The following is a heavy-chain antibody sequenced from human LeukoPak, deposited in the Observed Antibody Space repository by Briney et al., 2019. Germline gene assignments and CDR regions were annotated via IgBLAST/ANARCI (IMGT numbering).Heavy chain of an antibody. D-gene: IGHD6-13*01. Sequence: ASVKVSCKASGYTFTSYYMHWVRQAPGQGLEWMGIINPGGGSTSYAQKFQGRVTMTRDTSTSTVYMELSSLRSEDTAVYYCASEYSSNDNLNWGQGTLVTVSS. V-gene: IGHV1-46*01. CDR1: GYTFTSYY. CDR3: ASEYSSNDNLN. J-gene: IGHJ4*02. CDR2: INPGGGST.